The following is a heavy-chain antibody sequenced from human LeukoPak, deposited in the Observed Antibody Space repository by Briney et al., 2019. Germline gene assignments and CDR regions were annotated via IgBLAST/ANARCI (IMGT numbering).Heavy chain of an antibody. CDR3: VRDKYYDLSSGYYGVS. J-gene: IGHJ4*02. D-gene: IGHD3-9*01. CDR1: GFTFSSYA. Sequence: GGSLRLSCAASGFTFSSYAMNWVRQAPGEGLEWVSSISSGSTYIYYADSVKGRFTISRDNAKNSLYLQMNSLRAEDTSVYYCVRDKYYDLSSGYYGVSWGQGTLVTVSS. V-gene: IGHV3-21*01. CDR2: ISSGSTYI.